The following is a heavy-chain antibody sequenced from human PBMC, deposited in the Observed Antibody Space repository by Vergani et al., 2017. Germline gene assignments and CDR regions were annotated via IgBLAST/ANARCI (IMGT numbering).Heavy chain of an antibody. CDR2: INAGNGNT. Sequence: QVQLVQSGAEVKKPGASVKVSCKASGYTFTSYAMHWVRQAPGQRLEWMGWINAGNGNTKYSQKFQGRVTITRDTSASTAYMELSSLRSEDTAVYYCARVITIFGVSTIGYWGQGTLVTVSS. J-gene: IGHJ4*02. V-gene: IGHV1-3*01. CDR1: GYTFTSYA. D-gene: IGHD3-3*01. CDR3: ARVITIFGVSTIGY.